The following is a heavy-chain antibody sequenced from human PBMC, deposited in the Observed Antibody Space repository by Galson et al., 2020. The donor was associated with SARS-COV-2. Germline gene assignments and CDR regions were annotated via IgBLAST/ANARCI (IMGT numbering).Heavy chain of an antibody. CDR1: GFTFSDYY. V-gene: IGHV3-11*06. CDR2: ISSSSSYT. Sequence: GGSLRLSCAASGFTFSDYYMSWIRQAPGKGLEWVSYISSSSSYTNYADSVKGRFTISRDNAKNSLYLQMNSLRAEDTAVYYCARDSVPATSSWVRFDYWGQGTLVTVSS. J-gene: IGHJ4*02. CDR3: ARDSVPATSSWVRFDY. D-gene: IGHD2-2*01.